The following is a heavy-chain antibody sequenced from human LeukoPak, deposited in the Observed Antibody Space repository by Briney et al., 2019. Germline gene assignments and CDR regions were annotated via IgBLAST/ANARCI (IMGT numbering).Heavy chain of an antibody. V-gene: IGHV4-38-2*01. CDR1: GYSINSGYY. D-gene: IGHD1-26*01. Sequence: PSETLSLTCAVSGYSINSGYYWGWIRQPPGKGLEWIESIYHSGSTYYNPSLKSRVTISVDTSKNQFSLRLSSVTAADTAVYYCARLVGARSQADYWGQGTLVTVSS. J-gene: IGHJ4*02. CDR2: IYHSGST. CDR3: ARLVGARSQADY.